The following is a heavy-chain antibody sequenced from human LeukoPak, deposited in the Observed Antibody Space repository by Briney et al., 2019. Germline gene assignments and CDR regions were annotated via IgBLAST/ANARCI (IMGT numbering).Heavy chain of an antibody. V-gene: IGHV1-46*01. D-gene: IGHD2-15*01. CDR1: GYTFTGYW. CDR2: ISPSGGST. J-gene: IGHJ4*02. Sequence: ASVKVSCKAFGYTFTGYWMHWVRQAPGQGPEWMGVISPSGGSTIYAQKFKGRVTLTRDMSTSTDYLELSSLRSEDTAVYYCAKALVVAVDASRAFDNWGQGTLVTVSS. CDR3: AKALVVAVDASRAFDN.